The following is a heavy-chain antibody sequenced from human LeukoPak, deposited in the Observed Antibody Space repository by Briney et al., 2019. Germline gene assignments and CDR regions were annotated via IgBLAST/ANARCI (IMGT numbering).Heavy chain of an antibody. CDR1: GFTFTYAW. D-gene: IGHD3-10*01. V-gene: IGHV4-59*01. J-gene: IGHJ2*01. Sequence: GSLRLSCAASGFTFTYAWMSWIRQPPGKGLEWIGYIYYSGSPTYNPSLRSRVTISVDTSKNQFSLKLSSVTAADTAVYYCARVFYYGSGTFDLWGRGTLVTVSS. CDR2: IYYSGSP. CDR3: ARVFYYGSGTFDL.